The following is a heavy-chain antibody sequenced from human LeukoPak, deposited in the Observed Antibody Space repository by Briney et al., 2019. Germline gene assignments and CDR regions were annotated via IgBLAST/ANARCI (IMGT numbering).Heavy chain of an antibody. CDR3: ARLAFVTTVTIGYFDY. CDR1: GYTFTSYG. V-gene: IGHV1-18*01. D-gene: IGHD4-17*01. CDR2: ISAYNGNT. Sequence: ASVKVSCKASGYTFTSYGISWVRQAPGQGLEWMGWISAYNGNTNYAQKLQGRVTMTTDTSTSTAYMELRSLRSDDTAVHYCARLAFVTTVTIGYFDYWGQGTLVTVSS. J-gene: IGHJ4*02.